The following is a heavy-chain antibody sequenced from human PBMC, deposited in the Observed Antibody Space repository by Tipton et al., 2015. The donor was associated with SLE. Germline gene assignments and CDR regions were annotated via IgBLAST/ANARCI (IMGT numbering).Heavy chain of an antibody. V-gene: IGHV2-70*11. CDR2: IDWDDDK. D-gene: IGHD1-26*01. Sequence: TLSLTCTFSGVSLTTSGVCVNWIRQPPGKALEWLARIDWDDDKYYTTSLKTRLTISKDTSKNQVVLRMTNMDPVDTATYYCARVTGVGANPGGLDVWGQGTTVTVSS. CDR3: ARVTGVGANPGGLDV. J-gene: IGHJ6*02. CDR1: GVSLTTSGVC.